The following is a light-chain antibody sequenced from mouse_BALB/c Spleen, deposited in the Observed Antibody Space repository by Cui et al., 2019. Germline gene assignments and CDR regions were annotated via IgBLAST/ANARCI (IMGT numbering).Light chain of an antibody. V-gene: IGKV4-57*01. CDR1: SSGSC. CDR2: STS. CDR3: QQRSSYPYT. Sequence: QLVLTQSPAIMSASTGVEVPITCSASSSGSCMHWVQQKPGTSPKLWIYSTSNLASGVPARFSGSGSGTSYSLTICRMEAEDAATYYCQQRSSYPYTFGGGTKLEIK. J-gene: IGKJ2*01.